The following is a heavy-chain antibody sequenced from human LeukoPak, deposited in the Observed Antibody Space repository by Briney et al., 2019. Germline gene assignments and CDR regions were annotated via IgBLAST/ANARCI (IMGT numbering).Heavy chain of an antibody. V-gene: IGHV4-39*01. CDR2: IFYSGTT. CDR3: ARLSNYGGHSGDGY. Sequence: PSETLPLTCTVSGGATSSSNYYWAWIRQPPGKGLEWMGSIFYSGTTHYNPSLKSRVTISVDTSKNQFSLNLSSVTAADTAVYYCARLSNYGGHSGDGYWGQGTLSPSPQ. D-gene: IGHD4-23*01. CDR1: GGATSSSNYY. J-gene: IGHJ4*02.